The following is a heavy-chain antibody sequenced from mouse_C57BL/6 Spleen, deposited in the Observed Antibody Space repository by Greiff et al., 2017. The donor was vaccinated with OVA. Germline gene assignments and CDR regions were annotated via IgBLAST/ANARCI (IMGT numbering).Heavy chain of an antibody. CDR2: IDPENGDT. CDR1: GFNIKDDY. CDR3: TTNYVFAY. V-gene: IGHV14-4*01. J-gene: IGHJ3*01. Sequence: EVQGVESGAELVRPGASVKLSCTASGFNIKDDYMHWVKQRPEQGLEWIGWIDPENGDTEYASKFQGKATITADTSSNTAYLQLSSLTSEDTAVYYCTTNYVFAYWGQGTLVTVSA. D-gene: IGHD1-1*01.